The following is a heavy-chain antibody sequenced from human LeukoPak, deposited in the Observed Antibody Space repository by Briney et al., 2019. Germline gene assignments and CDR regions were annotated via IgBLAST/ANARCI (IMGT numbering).Heavy chain of an antibody. D-gene: IGHD2-2*01. CDR3: AVTGDDCSSTSCYDY. CDR2: INPNSGGT. Sequence: ASVKVSCKASGYTFTSYYMHWVRQAPGQGLEWMGWINPNSGGTNYAQKFQGRVTMTRDTSISTAYMELSRLRSDDTAVYYCAVTGDDCSSTSCYDYWGQGTLVTVSS. CDR1: GYTFTSYY. J-gene: IGHJ4*02. V-gene: IGHV1-2*02.